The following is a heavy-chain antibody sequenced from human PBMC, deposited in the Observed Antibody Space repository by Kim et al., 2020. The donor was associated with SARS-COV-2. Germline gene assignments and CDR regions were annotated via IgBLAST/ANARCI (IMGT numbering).Heavy chain of an antibody. J-gene: IGHJ6*02. D-gene: IGHD2-8*01. CDR3: ARDGFPARAPNGEDV. V-gene: IGHV3-21*01. Sequence: DSVKGRVTSSRDNAKNSLYLQMNSLRAEETAVYYCARDGFPARAPNGEDVWGQGTTVTVSS.